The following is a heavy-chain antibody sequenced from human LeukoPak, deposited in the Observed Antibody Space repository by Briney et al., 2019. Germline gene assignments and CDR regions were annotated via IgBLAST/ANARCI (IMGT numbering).Heavy chain of an antibody. CDR1: GGSISSSSYY. D-gene: IGHD2-2*01. Sequence: SETLSLTCTVSGGSISSSSYYWGWIRQPPGKGLEWIGSIYYSGSTYYNPSLKSRVTISVDTSKDQFSLKLSSVTAADTAVYYCLGVVPAARYQRYYYYYMDVWGKGITVTVSS. V-gene: IGHV4-39*01. CDR2: IYYSGST. J-gene: IGHJ6*03. CDR3: LGVVPAARYQRYYYYYMDV.